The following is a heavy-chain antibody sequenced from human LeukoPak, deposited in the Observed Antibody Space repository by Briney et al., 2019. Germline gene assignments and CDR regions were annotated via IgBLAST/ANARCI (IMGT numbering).Heavy chain of an antibody. CDR2: IYTSGST. CDR1: GGSISSGSYY. J-gene: IGHJ4*02. D-gene: IGHD1-26*01. V-gene: IGHV4-61*02. Sequence: SQTLSLTCTVSGGSISSGSYYSSWIRQPAGKGLEWIGRIYTSGSTNYNPSLKSRVTISVDTSKNQFSLKLSSVTAADTAVYYCARAYPIVYWGQGTLVTVSS. CDR3: ARAYPIVY.